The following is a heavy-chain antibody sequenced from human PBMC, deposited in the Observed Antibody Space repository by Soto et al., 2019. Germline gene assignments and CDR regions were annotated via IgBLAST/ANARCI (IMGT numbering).Heavy chain of an antibody. CDR1: GGSISSYY. CDR3: ARGLATVTTRGWWFDP. J-gene: IGHJ5*02. Sequence: SETLSLTCTVSGGSISSYYWSWIRQPPGKGLEWIGYIYYSGSTNYNPSLKSRVTISVDTSKNQFSLKLSSVTAADTAVYYCARGLATVTTRGWWFDPWGQGTLVTVSS. D-gene: IGHD4-17*01. V-gene: IGHV4-59*08. CDR2: IYYSGST.